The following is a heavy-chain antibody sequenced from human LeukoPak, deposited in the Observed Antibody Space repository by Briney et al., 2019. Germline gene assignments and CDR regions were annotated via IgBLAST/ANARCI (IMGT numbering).Heavy chain of an antibody. V-gene: IGHV4-61*02. CDR1: GRSISSGSYY. Sequence: SQTLSLTCTVSGRSISSGSYYWSWIRQPAGKGLEWIGRIYTSGSTNYNPSLKSRVTISVDTSKNQFSLKLSSVTAADTAVYYCARDPLFDYWGQGTLVTVSS. CDR3: ARDPLFDY. CDR2: IYTSGST. J-gene: IGHJ4*02.